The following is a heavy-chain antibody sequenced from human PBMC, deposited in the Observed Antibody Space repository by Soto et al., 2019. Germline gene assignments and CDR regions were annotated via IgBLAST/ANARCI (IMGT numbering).Heavy chain of an antibody. D-gene: IGHD3-16*02. CDR1: GDTLTELS. J-gene: IGHJ5*02. CDR2: FDPEDGET. Sequence: ASVKVSCKVCGDTLTELSMHWVRQAPGKGLEWMGGFDPEDGETIYAQKFQGRVTMTEDTSTDTAYMELSSLRSEDTAVYYCARRSPKFYDYIWGSYPQNWFDPWGQGTLVTVSS. V-gene: IGHV1-24*01. CDR3: ARRSPKFYDYIWGSYPQNWFDP.